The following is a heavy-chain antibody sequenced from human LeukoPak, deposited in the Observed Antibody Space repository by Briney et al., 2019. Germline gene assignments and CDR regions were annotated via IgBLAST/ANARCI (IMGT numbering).Heavy chain of an antibody. V-gene: IGHV6-1*01. CDR2: TYSRSKWYN. CDR3: AREGVGATMAN. CDR1: GDTVSKKNAA. D-gene: IGHD1-26*01. J-gene: IGHJ4*02. Sequence: SQTLSLTCAISGDTVSKKNAAWNCITHTPPRGLEWLGRTYSRSKWYNDYAVSMKGRIDINPDTSKNQFSLRLNPVPPEDTAVYFCAREGVGATMANWGQGTLVTVSS.